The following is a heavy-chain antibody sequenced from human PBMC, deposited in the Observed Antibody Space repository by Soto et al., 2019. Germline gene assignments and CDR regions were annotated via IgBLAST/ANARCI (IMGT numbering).Heavy chain of an antibody. J-gene: IGHJ6*02. CDR2: ISAAGDP. CDR3: ARTDRDFYGLDV. V-gene: IGHV3-13*05. CDR1: GFTFRNYD. Sequence: EVQLLESGGGLVQPGVSLRLSCEASGFTFRNYDMHWVRQGTGKGLEWVSGISAAGDPDYADSVEGRFTISRENAQNSFFLQMNSLRVGDTAVYYCARTDRDFYGLDVWGQGTTVIVSS.